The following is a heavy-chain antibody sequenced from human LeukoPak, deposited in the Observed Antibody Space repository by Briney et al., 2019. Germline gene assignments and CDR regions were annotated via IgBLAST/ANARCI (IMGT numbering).Heavy chain of an antibody. D-gene: IGHD3-16*01. Sequence: SETLFLTCAVYGGSFSGYYWNWIRQPPGKGLEWIEDINHSGGTNYNPSLKSRVTISVDTSKNQFSLKLSSVTAADTAVYYCARRGSIGLYYWGQGTLVTVSS. V-gene: IGHV4-34*01. CDR1: GGSFSGYY. J-gene: IGHJ4*02. CDR2: INHSGGT. CDR3: ARRGSIGLYY.